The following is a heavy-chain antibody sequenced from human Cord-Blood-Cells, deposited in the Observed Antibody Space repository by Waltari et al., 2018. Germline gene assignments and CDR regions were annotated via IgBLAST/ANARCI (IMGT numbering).Heavy chain of an antibody. Sequence: QVQLQQWDAGLLKPSETLSLTCAVYGGSFSGYYWSWIRQPPGKGLEWIGEINHSGSTNYNPSLKSRVTISVDTSKNQFSLKLSSVTAADTAVYYCAREDYYYGMDVWGQGTTVTVSS. CDR1: GGSFSGYY. V-gene: IGHV4-34*01. J-gene: IGHJ6*02. CDR3: AREDYYYGMDV. CDR2: INHSGST.